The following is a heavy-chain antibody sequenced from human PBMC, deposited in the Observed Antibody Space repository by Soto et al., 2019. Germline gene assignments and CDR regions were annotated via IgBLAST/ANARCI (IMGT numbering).Heavy chain of an antibody. CDR1: CGSIISYY. D-gene: IGHD2-21*02. CDR2: IYTSGST. J-gene: IGHJ4*02. Sequence: AETLALTCAVCCGSIISYYGSWIRQPAGKGLEWIGRIYTSGSTNYNPSLKSRVTMSVDTSKNQFSLKLSSVTAADTAVYYCARGRGVTPPFDYRGQGTLVTVSS. V-gene: IGHV4-4*07. CDR3: ARGRGVTPPFDY.